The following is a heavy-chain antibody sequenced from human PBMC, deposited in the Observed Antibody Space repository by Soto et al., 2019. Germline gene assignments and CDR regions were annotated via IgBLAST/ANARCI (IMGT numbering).Heavy chain of an antibody. CDR3: ARVSGWELLRRAFDI. CDR1: GYTFTGYY. D-gene: IGHD1-26*01. V-gene: IGHV1-2*02. Sequence: QVQLVQSGAEVKKPGASVKVSCKASGYTFTGYYMHWVRQAPGQGLEWMGCINPNSGGTNYAQKFQGRFTMTRDTSLSTAYMELSRLRSDDTAVYYCARVSGWELLRRAFDIWGQGTMVTVSS. J-gene: IGHJ3*02. CDR2: INPNSGGT.